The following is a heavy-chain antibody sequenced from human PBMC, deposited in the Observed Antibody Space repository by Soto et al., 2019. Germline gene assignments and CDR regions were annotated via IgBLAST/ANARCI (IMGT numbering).Heavy chain of an antibody. CDR2: IKSETDGGTI. Sequence: EVQLVESGGGLVKPGGSLRLSCAGSGFTFSKVWMNWVRQAPGKGLEWVGRIKSETDGGTIDYAAPVKGRFTISRDDSNNTLSLQMNSLKTEDTATYYRTPLALKYNSDWYPLSDWGPGTRVTVSS. J-gene: IGHJ4*02. V-gene: IGHV3-15*07. CDR3: TPLALKYNSDWYPLSD. D-gene: IGHD6-19*01. CDR1: GFTFSKVW.